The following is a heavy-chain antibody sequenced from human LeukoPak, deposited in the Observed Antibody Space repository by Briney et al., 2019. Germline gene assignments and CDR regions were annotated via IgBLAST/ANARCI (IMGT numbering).Heavy chain of an antibody. Sequence: AGGSLRLSWAASGFTFSSYAMSWVRQAPGKGLEWVSAISGSGGSTYYADSVKGRFTISRDNSKNTLYLQLNSLRAEDTAVSYCPKGNDILRYWGQGTLVTVSS. D-gene: IGHD3-9*01. J-gene: IGHJ4*02. V-gene: IGHV3-23*01. CDR2: ISGSGGST. CDR1: GFTFSSYA. CDR3: PKGNDILRY.